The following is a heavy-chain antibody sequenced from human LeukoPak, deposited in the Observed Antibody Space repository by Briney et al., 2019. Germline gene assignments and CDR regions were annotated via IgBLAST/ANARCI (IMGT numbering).Heavy chain of an antibody. CDR3: ARGGIVVPAPRFDP. J-gene: IGHJ5*02. D-gene: IGHD2-2*01. V-gene: IGHV3-21*01. Sequence: NPGGSLRLSCAASGFTFSSYSMNCVRQAPGEGLEWVSSISSSSSYIYYADSVKGRFTISRDNAKNSLYLQMNSLRAEDTAVYYCARGGIVVPAPRFDPWGHGTLVTVSS. CDR2: ISSSSSYI. CDR1: GFTFSSYS.